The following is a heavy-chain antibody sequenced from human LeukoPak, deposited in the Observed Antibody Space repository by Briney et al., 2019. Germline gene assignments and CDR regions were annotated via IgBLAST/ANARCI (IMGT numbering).Heavy chain of an antibody. J-gene: IGHJ4*02. V-gene: IGHV4-59*01. CDR2: INYSGRT. CDR3: ARTSRGGNTYGYVDY. Sequence: SETLSLTCTVSGGSISSYYWNWIRRPPGKGLEWIGYINYSGRTTYNSSLKSRVTIAVDTSEKQFSLRLNSVTAADTAVYYCARTSRGGNTYGYVDYWGQGTLVTVSS. CDR1: GGSISSYY. D-gene: IGHD5-18*01.